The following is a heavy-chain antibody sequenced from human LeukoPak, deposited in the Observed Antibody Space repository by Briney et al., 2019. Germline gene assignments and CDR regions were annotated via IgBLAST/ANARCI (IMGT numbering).Heavy chain of an antibody. V-gene: IGHV3-53*01. J-gene: IGHJ4*02. CDR1: GLTVSSNY. CDR3: TTAAGYNYGQY. CDR2: LYIGGNT. D-gene: IGHD5-18*01. Sequence: GGSPRLSCAASGLTVSSNYMNWVRQAPGKGLEWVSALYIGGNTYYADSVRGRFTISRDNSKNTLYLQMNSLRAEDTAIYYCTTAAGYNYGQYWGQGTLVTVSS.